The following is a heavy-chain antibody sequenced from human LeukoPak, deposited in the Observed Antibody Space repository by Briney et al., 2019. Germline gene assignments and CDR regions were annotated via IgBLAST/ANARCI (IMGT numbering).Heavy chain of an antibody. D-gene: IGHD3-22*01. V-gene: IGHV1-8*03. CDR1: GYTFSSCD. CDR3: ARFITMIVVVLLWGYYFDY. Sequence: ASVKVSCKASGYTFSSCDINWVRQATGQGLEWMGWMNPNSGNTVYAQKFQGRVTITGNTSISTAYMELSSLRSEDTAVYYCARFITMIVVVLLWGYYFDYWGQGTLVTVSS. J-gene: IGHJ4*02. CDR2: MNPNSGNT.